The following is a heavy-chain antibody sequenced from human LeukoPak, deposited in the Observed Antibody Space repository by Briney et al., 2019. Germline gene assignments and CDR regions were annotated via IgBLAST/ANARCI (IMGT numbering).Heavy chain of an antibody. CDR2: IYTSGST. Sequence: SQTLSLTCTVSGGSISSGSYYWSWIRQPAGKGLEWIGRIYTSGSTNYNPSLKSRVTISVDTSKNQFSLKLSSVTAADTAVYYCARDLRWPHLNWGQGTLVTVSS. CDR3: ARDLRWPHLN. V-gene: IGHV4-61*02. D-gene: IGHD5-24*01. J-gene: IGHJ4*02. CDR1: GGSISSGSYY.